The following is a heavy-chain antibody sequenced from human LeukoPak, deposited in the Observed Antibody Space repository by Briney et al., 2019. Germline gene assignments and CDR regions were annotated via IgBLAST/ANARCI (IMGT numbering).Heavy chain of an antibody. V-gene: IGHV4-59*08. Sequence: SETLSLTCAVYGESFSGYYWSWIRQPPGKGLEWIGYIYYSGSTNYNPSLKSRVTISVDTSKNQFSLKLSSVTAADTAVYYCARAYNYDILTGSYDYWGQGTLVTVSS. J-gene: IGHJ4*02. CDR2: IYYSGST. CDR1: GESFSGYY. D-gene: IGHD3-9*01. CDR3: ARAYNYDILTGSYDY.